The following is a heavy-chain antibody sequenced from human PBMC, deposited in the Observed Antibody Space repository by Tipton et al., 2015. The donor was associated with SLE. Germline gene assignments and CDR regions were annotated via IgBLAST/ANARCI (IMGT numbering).Heavy chain of an antibody. J-gene: IGHJ4*02. CDR1: GGSINTNLYQ. CDR2: VFYTGST. D-gene: IGHD3-3*01. V-gene: IGHV4-39*07. CDR3: ARTPLEWLVYFDY. Sequence: TLSLTCIVSGGSINTNLYQWGWIRQPPGKGLEWIANVFYTGSTYYNPSLNSPVTISIDTSKNQLSLRLSSVTAADTAVYYCARTPLEWLVYFDYWGQGTLVTVSS.